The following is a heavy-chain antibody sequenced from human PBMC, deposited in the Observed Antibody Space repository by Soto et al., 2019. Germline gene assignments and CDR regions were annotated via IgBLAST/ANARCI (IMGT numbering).Heavy chain of an antibody. CDR3: ARELGGSGQFDYYYYGMDV. V-gene: IGHV3-53*04. CDR1: GFTVSSNY. D-gene: IGHD3-10*01. Sequence: PGGSLRLSCAASGFTVSSNYMSWVRQAPGKGLEWVSVIYSGGSTYYADSVKGRFTISRHNSKNTLYLQMNSLRAEDTAVYYCARELGGSGQFDYYYYGMDVWGQGTTVTVSS. J-gene: IGHJ6*02. CDR2: IYSGGST.